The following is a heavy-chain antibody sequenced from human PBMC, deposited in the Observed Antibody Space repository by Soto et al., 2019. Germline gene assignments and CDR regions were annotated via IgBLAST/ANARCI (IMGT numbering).Heavy chain of an antibody. V-gene: IGHV1-46*01. J-gene: IGHJ5*02. D-gene: IGHD3-22*01. CDR3: ARDTGYYYDSSGYSWIPYNWFDP. CDR1: GYTFTSYY. CDR2: INPSGGST. Sequence: GASLKVSCKASGYTFTSYYMHWVRQAPGQGLEWMGIINPSGGSTSYAQKFQGRVTMTRGTSTSTVYMELSSLRSEDTAVYYCARDTGYYYDSSGYSWIPYNWFDPWGQGTLVTVSS.